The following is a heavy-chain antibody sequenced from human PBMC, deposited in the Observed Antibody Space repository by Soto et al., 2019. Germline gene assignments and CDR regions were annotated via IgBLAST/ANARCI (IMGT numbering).Heavy chain of an antibody. J-gene: IGHJ6*03. Sequence: GGSLRLSCAASGFTFSSYGMNWVRQAPGKGLEWVSSITHSGGNTYYADSVEGRFTISRDNSKDTLYLQMNSLRAEDTAVYYCAGRYCTNGICYTNPYYYMDVWGKGTTVTVSS. D-gene: IGHD2-8*01. V-gene: IGHV3-23*01. CDR1: GFTFSSYG. CDR2: ITHSGGNT. CDR3: AGRYCTNGICYTNPYYYMDV.